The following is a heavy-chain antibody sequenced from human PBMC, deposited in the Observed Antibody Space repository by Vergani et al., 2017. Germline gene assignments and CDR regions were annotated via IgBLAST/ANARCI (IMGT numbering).Heavy chain of an antibody. CDR2: ISAYNGNT. V-gene: IGHV1-18*01. J-gene: IGHJ4*02. Sequence: QVQLVQSGAEVKKPGASVKVSCKASGYTFTTYGISWVRQAPGQGLEWMGWISAYNGNTHYAQKLQGRVTMITETSTSTAYMELRSLRSDDTAVYYCARWPYTNEGDQYYVDYWGQGTLVTVSS. CDR3: ARWPYTNEGDQYYVDY. D-gene: IGHD2-2*01. CDR1: GYTFTTYG.